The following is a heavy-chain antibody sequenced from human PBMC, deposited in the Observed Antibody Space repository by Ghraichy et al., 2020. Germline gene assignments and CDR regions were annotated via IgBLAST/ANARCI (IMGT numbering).Heavy chain of an antibody. V-gene: IGHV4-4*02. CDR3: ARVASGDVYWYFDL. J-gene: IGHJ2*01. CDR1: GGSISSSNW. D-gene: IGHD3-10*01. CDR2: IYHSGNT. Sequence: SETLSLTCAVSGGSISSSNWWSSVRQPPGKGLEWIGVIYHSGNTNYNPSLKSRVTISVDKSKNQFSLKLSSVTAADTAVYYCARVASGDVYWYFDLWGRGTLVTVSS.